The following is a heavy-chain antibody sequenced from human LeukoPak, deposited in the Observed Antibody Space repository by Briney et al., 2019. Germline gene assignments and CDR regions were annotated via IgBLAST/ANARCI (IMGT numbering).Heavy chain of an antibody. CDR3: ASCYYDSSGYYCEY. V-gene: IGHV5-51*01. CDR1: GYTFTSYW. J-gene: IGHJ4*02. D-gene: IGHD3-22*01. CDR2: IYPGDSDT. Sequence: GESLKISCEGSGYTFTSYWIAWVRQMPGKGLEWMGIIYPGDSDTRYSPSFQGQVTISADKSISTAYLQWSSLKASDTAMYYCASCYYDSSGYYCEYWGQGTLVTVSS.